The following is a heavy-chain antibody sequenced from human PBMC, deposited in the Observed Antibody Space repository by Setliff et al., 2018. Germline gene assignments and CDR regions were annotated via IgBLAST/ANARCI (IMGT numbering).Heavy chain of an antibody. Sequence: GGSLRLSCAASGYTFSGFSMHWVRQAPGKGLEWVANINQDGSQKYYVDSVKGRFTISRDNAKNSLYLQVNSLRVEDTALYYCARDPTRKFDSWGQGTLVTVSS. CDR1: GYTFSGFS. CDR2: INQDGSQK. V-gene: IGHV3-7*03. CDR3: ARDPTRKFDS. J-gene: IGHJ4*02.